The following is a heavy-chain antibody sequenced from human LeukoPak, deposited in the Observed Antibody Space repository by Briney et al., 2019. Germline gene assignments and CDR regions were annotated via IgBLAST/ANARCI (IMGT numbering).Heavy chain of an antibody. CDR2: IYPGDSDT. V-gene: IGHV5-51*01. J-gene: IGHJ4*02. Sequence: GESLKISCKGSGYSFTSYWIGWVRQMPGKGLEWMGIIYPGDSDTGYSPSFQGQVTISADKSISTAYLQWSSLKASDTAMYYCARRPHDYGDSLDYWGQGTLVTVSS. CDR1: GYSFTSYW. D-gene: IGHD4-17*01. CDR3: ARRPHDYGDSLDY.